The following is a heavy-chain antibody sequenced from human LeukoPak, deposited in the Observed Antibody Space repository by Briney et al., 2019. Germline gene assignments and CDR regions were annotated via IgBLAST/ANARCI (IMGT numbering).Heavy chain of an antibody. CDR3: ASCSTSCYTAPHYYYYGMDV. CDR1: GGSISSGGYY. D-gene: IGHD2-2*02. V-gene: IGHV4-31*03. J-gene: IGHJ6*02. Sequence: SETLSLTCTVSGGSISSGGYYWSWLRQHPGKGLEWIGYIYYSGSTYYNPSLKSRVTISVDTSKNQFSLKLSSVTAADTAVYYCASCSTSCYTAPHYYYYGMDVWGQGTTVTVSS. CDR2: IYYSGST.